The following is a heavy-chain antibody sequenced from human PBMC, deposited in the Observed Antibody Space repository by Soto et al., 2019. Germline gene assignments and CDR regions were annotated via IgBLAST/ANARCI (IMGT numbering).Heavy chain of an antibody. J-gene: IGHJ4*02. D-gene: IGHD3-22*01. V-gene: IGHV1-58*01. CDR1: GFTFTSSA. Sequence: QMQLVQSGPEVKKPGTSVKVSCKASGFTFTSSAVQWVRQARGQRLEWIGWIVVGSGNTNYAQKFQERVTITRDMSTSTAYMELSSLRSEDTAVYYCAAEGYDSSGYYPIFDYWGQGTLVTVPS. CDR3: AAEGYDSSGYYPIFDY. CDR2: IVVGSGNT.